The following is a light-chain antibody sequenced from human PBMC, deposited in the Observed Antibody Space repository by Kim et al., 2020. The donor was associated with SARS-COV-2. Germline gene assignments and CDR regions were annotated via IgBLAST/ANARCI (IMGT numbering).Light chain of an antibody. CDR3: QAWDSNTAI. J-gene: IGLJ2*01. CDR1: DLGDKY. Sequence: SYELTQPPSVFVSPGQTASITCSGDDLGDKYACWYQQKPGQSPVLVIYQDTNRPSGIPERFSGSKSGNTATLTISATQATDEADYYCQAWDSNTAIFGGGTQLTVL. V-gene: IGLV3-1*01. CDR2: QDT.